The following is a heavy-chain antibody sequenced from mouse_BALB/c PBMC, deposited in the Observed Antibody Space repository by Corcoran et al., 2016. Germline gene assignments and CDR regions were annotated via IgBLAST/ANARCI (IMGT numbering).Heavy chain of an antibody. Sequence: QVQLQQPGAELVRPGASVKLSCKASGYTFTSYWMKWVKKRRGQGLERSGMIDPSDSETHYNQMFKDKDTLTVDKSSSTAYMQLSSLTSEDSAVYYFSRFYSPHFDYWGQGTTLTVSS. V-gene: IGHV1-61*01. J-gene: IGHJ2*01. CDR1: GYTFTSYW. CDR3: SRFYSPHFDY. D-gene: IGHD2-12*01. CDR2: IDPSDSET.